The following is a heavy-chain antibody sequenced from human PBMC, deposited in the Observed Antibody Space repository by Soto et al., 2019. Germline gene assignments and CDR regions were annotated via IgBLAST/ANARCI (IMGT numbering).Heavy chain of an antibody. V-gene: IGHV3-23*01. Sequence: LRLSCGASGFTFSSCVMTWVRQAPGKGLEWVSSITNTGAGTHYADSVKGRFTISRDNSKNTMYLQMNNLRAEDTAVYYWAKGLISGRWYAADRGQGTRVTVSS. D-gene: IGHD6-13*01. CDR2: ITNTGAGT. J-gene: IGHJ4*02. CDR1: GFTFSSCV. CDR3: AKGLISGRWYAAD.